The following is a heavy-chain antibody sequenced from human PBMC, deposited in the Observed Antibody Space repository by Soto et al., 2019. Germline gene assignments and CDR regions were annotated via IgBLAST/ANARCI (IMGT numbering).Heavy chain of an antibody. Sequence: QLQLQESGSGLVKPSQTLSLTCAVSGGSISSGGYSWSWIRQPPRKGLEWIGYIYHSGSTYYNPSLKSRVTISVDRSKNQFSLKLSSVTAADTAVYYCARVAFSGYGYYFDYWGQGTLVTVSS. CDR1: GGSISSGGYS. V-gene: IGHV4-30-2*01. CDR2: IYHSGST. J-gene: IGHJ4*02. D-gene: IGHD3-16*01. CDR3: ARVAFSGYGYYFDY.